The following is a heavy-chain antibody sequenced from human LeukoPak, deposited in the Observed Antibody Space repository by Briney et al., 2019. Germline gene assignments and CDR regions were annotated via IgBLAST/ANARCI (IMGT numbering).Heavy chain of an antibody. J-gene: IGHJ4*02. CDR3: ARRGDGDITQLVH. Sequence: SQTLSLTCTVAGGSISIDYWTWIRQHPGEGLEWIGHIYYSGRINYNPSLKSRVTISVDTSKKQFSLQLISVTAADTAVYYCARRGDGDITQLVHWGQGTLVTVSS. D-gene: IGHD6-6*01. CDR2: IYYSGRI. CDR1: GGSISIDY. V-gene: IGHV4-59*08.